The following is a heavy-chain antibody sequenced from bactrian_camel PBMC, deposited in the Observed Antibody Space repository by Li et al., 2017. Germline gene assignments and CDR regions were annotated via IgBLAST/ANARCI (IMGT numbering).Heavy chain of an antibody. V-gene: IGHV3S68*01. J-gene: IGHJ4*01. CDR3: AATGQDWCYTQRPPAEYHY. Sequence: QVQLVESGGGSVQAGGSLRLSCSANGVTMSSSSDCMTWFRQAPGKEREGVASINFDLNPGADYAESVKGRFTISEDKAENTLYLQMNSLKPEDTGMYYCAATGQDWCYTQRPPAEYHYWGQGTQVTVS. CDR2: INFDLNPGA. CDR1: GVTMSSSSD. D-gene: IGHD2*01.